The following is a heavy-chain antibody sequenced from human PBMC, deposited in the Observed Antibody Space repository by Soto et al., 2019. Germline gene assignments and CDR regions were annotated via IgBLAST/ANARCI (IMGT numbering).Heavy chain of an antibody. CDR2: IYYSGST. Sequence: SAIQSLTRTVSGGTIRNGGYYWSWIRQHPGKGLEWIGYIYYSGSTYYNPSLKSRVTISVDTSKNQFSLKLSSVTAADTAVYYCARGIVVVPAAYNWFDPWGQGTLVTFSS. V-gene: IGHV4-31*02. J-gene: IGHJ5*02. CDR3: ARGIVVVPAAYNWFDP. D-gene: IGHD2-2*01. CDR1: GGTIRNGGYY.